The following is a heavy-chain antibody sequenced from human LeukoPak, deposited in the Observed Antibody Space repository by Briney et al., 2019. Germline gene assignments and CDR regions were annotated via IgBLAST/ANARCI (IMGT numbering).Heavy chain of an antibody. J-gene: IGHJ4*02. CDR3: AREMDTAIDY. V-gene: IGHV4-31*03. CDR2: IYYSGST. CDR1: GGSISSGGYY. Sequence: PSETLSLTCTVSGGSISSGGYYWSWIRQHPGKGLEWIGYIYYSGSTNYNPSLKSRVTISVDKSKNQFSLKLSSVTAADTAVYYCAREMDTAIDYWGQGTLVTVSS. D-gene: IGHD5-18*01.